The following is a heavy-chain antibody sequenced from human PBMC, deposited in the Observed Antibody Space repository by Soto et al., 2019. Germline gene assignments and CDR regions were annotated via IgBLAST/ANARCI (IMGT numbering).Heavy chain of an antibody. J-gene: IGHJ4*02. V-gene: IGHV4-39*01. D-gene: IGHD1-20*01. CDR2: IYYSGNT. Sequence: SETLSLTCTVSGGSISRSSYYWGWIRQPPGKGLEWIGNIYYSGNTYYNPSLQSQVTISVDTSKNQFSLKLTSATDADTAVYYCARRITRPERFDYWGQGALVTVSS. CDR3: ARRITRPERFDY. CDR1: GGSISRSSYY.